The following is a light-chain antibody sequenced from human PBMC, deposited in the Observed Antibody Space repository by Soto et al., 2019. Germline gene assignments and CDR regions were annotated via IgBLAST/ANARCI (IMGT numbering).Light chain of an antibody. CDR1: QSISDR. Sequence: DFLMTQSPSTLSASVGDRVTITCRASQSISDRLAWYQQKPGNAPKLLIYKASSLQSGVPSRFSGSGSGTEFTLTIISLPHDDFAMYYCQQYNSYRWTFGQGTKVEIK. CDR2: KAS. CDR3: QQYNSYRWT. J-gene: IGKJ1*01. V-gene: IGKV1-5*03.